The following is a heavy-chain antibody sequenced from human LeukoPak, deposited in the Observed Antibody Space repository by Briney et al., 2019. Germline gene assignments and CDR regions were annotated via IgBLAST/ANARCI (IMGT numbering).Heavy chain of an antibody. CDR2: IWYDGSNK. D-gene: IGHD5-18*01. Sequence: GGSLRLSCAASGFTFSSYGMHWVRQAPGKGLEWVAVIWYDGSNKYYADSVKGQFTISRDNSKNTLYLQMNSLRAEDTAVYYCARARGYSYGPWDYWGQGALVTVSS. CDR1: GFTFSSYG. CDR3: ARARGYSYGPWDY. J-gene: IGHJ4*02. V-gene: IGHV3-33*01.